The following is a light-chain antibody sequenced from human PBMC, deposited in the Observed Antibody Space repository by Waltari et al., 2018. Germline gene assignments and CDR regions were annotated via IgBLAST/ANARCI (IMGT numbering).Light chain of an antibody. CDR1: QSISSR. J-gene: IGKJ4*01. Sequence: DIQMTQSPSTLSASVGDRVTITCRASQSISSRLAWYKQKPGTAPKLLIHEALSLEIGVPIRFSGTVSGTEFTLTISSLQPEDFGTYFCQQYKTYPLTFGGGTRVESK. CDR3: QQYKTYPLT. CDR2: EAL. V-gene: IGKV1-5*01.